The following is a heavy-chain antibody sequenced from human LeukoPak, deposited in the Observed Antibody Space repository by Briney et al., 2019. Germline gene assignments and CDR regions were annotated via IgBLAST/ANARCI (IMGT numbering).Heavy chain of an antibody. CDR2: ISSSGSTI. CDR1: GFTFSSYE. V-gene: IGHV3-48*03. J-gene: IGHJ4*02. Sequence: GGSLRLSCSASGFTFSSYEMHWVRQAPGKGLQWVSYISSSGSTIYYADSVKGRFTISRDNAKNSLYLQMNSLRAEDTAVYYCARDYGGSSPFDYWGQGALVTVSS. D-gene: IGHD4-23*01. CDR3: ARDYGGSSPFDY.